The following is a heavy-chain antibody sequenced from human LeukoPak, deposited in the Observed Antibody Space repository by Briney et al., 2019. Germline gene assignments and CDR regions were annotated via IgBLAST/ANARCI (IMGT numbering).Heavy chain of an antibody. V-gene: IGHV4-59*02. CDR3: ARGNYDSSGYSDDAFDI. D-gene: IGHD3-22*01. CDR2: IYYSGST. CDR1: AGSENTYF. J-gene: IGHJ3*02. Sequence: SETLSLTCNVSAGSENTYFWSWIRQPPGKGLEWIGYIYYSGSTNYNPSLKSRVTISVDTSKNQFSLKLSSVTAADTAVYYCARGNYDSSGYSDDAFDIWGQGTMVTVSS.